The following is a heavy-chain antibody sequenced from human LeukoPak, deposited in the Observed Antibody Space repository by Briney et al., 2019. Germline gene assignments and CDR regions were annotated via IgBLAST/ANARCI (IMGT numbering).Heavy chain of an antibody. J-gene: IGHJ4*02. V-gene: IGHV4-59*01. Sequence: SETLSLTCTVSGGSISSYYWSWIRQPPGKGPEWIGYIYYSGSTNYNPSLKSRVTISVDTSKNQFSLKLSSVTAADTAVYYCARGYYYDSSGYFPTFDYWGQGTLVTVSS. CDR2: IYYSGST. D-gene: IGHD3-22*01. CDR3: ARGYYYDSSGYFPTFDY. CDR1: GGSISSYY.